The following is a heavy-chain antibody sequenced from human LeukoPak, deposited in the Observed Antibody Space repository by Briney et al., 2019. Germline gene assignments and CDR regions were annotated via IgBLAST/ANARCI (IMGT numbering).Heavy chain of an antibody. CDR3: ARVASLGNSDWFDP. V-gene: IGHV1-18*01. D-gene: IGHD7-27*01. CDR1: GYTFTSYG. Sequence: ASVKVSCKASGYTFTSYGISWVRQAPGQGLEWMGWISAYNGNTNYAQKLQGRVTMTTDTSTSTAYMKLRSLRSDDTAVYYCARVASLGNSDWFDPWGQGTLVTVSS. CDR2: ISAYNGNT. J-gene: IGHJ5*02.